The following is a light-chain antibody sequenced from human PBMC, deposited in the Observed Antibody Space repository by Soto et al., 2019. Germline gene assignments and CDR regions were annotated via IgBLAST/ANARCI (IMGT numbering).Light chain of an antibody. Sequence: EIVLTQSPATPSLSPGERATLSCRASQSVSSNLAWYQQKPGQAPRLLIYDASNRATGIPARFSGSGSGTDFTLTISSLEPEDFAVYYCQRGDTFGQGTRLEIK. V-gene: IGKV3-11*01. CDR2: DAS. J-gene: IGKJ5*01. CDR1: QSVSSN. CDR3: QRGDT.